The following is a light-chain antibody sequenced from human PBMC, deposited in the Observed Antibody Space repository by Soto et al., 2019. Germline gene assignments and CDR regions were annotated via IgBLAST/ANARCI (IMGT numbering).Light chain of an antibody. J-gene: IGKJ5*01. CDR3: QQSYSTVT. Sequence: DIQMTQSPSTLSASVGDRVTITCRASQSISSWLAWYQQKPGKAPNLLIYKASSLQSGVPSRFSGSGSGTEFTLTISSLQPEDFATYYCQQSYSTVTFGQGTRLEIK. CDR2: KAS. V-gene: IGKV1-5*03. CDR1: QSISSW.